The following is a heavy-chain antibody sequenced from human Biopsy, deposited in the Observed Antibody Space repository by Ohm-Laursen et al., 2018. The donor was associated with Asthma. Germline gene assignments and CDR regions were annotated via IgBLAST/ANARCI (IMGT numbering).Heavy chain of an antibody. V-gene: IGHV1-69*13. CDR3: ARGYSGSDRIVYYYSGLEV. CDR2: LIPVLGTP. J-gene: IGHJ6*02. CDR1: GFSFDNYF. Sequence: GASVKVSCKPSGFSFDNYFMHWARQAPGRGLEWMGGLIPVLGTPDHAQMFEGRVTITADESTSTAYMELSSLSSEDTAVYYCARGYSGSDRIVYYYSGLEVWGQGTTVTVSS. D-gene: IGHD5-12*01.